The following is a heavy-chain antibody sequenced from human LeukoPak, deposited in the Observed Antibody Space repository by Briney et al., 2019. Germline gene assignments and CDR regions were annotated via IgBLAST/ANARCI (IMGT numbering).Heavy chain of an antibody. Sequence: GGSLRLSCAASGFTFSSYVMSWVRQAPGKGLVWVSRTNSDGSSTSYADSVKGRFTISRDNAKNTLYLQMNSLRAEDTAVYYCARGLYSSSWAGGFDYWGQGTLVTVSS. D-gene: IGHD6-13*01. CDR2: TNSDGSST. CDR3: ARGLYSSSWAGGFDY. J-gene: IGHJ4*02. CDR1: GFTFSSYV. V-gene: IGHV3-74*01.